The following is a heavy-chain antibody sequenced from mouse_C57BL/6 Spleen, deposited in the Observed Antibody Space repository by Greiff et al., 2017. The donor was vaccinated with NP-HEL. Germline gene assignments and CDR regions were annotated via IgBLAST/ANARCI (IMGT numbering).Heavy chain of an antibody. D-gene: IGHD1-1*01. V-gene: IGHV1-19*01. Sequence: VQLKQSGPVLVKPGASVKMSCKASGYTFTDYYMNWVKQSHGKSLEWIGVINPYNGGTSYNQKFKGKATLTVDKSSSTAYMELNSLTSEDSAVYYCARRITTVVATGDDFDYWGQGTTLTVSS. CDR1: GYTFTDYY. CDR2: INPYNGGT. J-gene: IGHJ2*01. CDR3: ARRITTVVATGDDFDY.